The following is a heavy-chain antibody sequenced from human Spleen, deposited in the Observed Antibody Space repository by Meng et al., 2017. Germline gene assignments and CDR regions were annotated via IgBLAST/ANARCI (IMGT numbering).Heavy chain of an antibody. D-gene: IGHD6-19*01. CDR3: AREPLWVAVAGTDV. Sequence: SETLSLTCTVSGGSISSSSYYWGWIRQPPGKGLEWIGEINHSGSTNYNPSLKSRVTISVDTSKNQFSLKLSSVTAVDTAVYYCAREPLWVAVAGTDVWGQGTTVTVSS. CDR2: INHSGST. V-gene: IGHV4-39*07. CDR1: GGSISSSSYY. J-gene: IGHJ6*02.